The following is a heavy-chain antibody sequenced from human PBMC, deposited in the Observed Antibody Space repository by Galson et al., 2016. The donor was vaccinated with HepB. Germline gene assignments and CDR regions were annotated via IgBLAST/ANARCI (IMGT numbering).Heavy chain of an antibody. Sequence: SVKVSCKAVGGPFTNYALSWVRQAPGQGLEWMGGIIPFFGTPSYSQKFQDRVTITADQSTSTVFMELNMLISEDTAVYYCARESTEYINTWLKFDFWGQGTRVTVSS. CDR2: IIPFFGTP. CDR3: ARESTEYINTWLKFDF. J-gene: IGHJ4*02. D-gene: IGHD2/OR15-2a*01. CDR1: GGPFTNYA. V-gene: IGHV1-69*13.